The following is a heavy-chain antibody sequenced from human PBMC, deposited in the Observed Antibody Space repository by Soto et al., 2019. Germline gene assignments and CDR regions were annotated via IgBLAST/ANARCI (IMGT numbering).Heavy chain of an antibody. CDR1: EFTFSSYA. CDR2: VSNDGSNK. J-gene: IGHJ6*02. Sequence: QGQLVESGGGVVQPGESLRLSCAASEFTFSSYAMHWVRQAPGKGLEWVAVVSNDGSNKYYADSVKGRFTISRDNSENTLNLQMNSLSAEDTAVYYCAKDQSTNSRSYHALDVWGQGTTVTVSS. D-gene: IGHD2-8*01. V-gene: IGHV3-30*18. CDR3: AKDQSTNSRSYHALDV.